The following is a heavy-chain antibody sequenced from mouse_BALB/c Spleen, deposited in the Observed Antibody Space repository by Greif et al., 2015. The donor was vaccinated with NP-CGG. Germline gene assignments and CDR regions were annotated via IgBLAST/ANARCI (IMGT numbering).Heavy chain of an antibody. Sequence: EVKLVESGGGLVQPGGSLKLSCAASGFTFSSYTMSWARQTPEKRLEWVAYISNGGGSTYYPDTVKGRFTISRDNAKNTLYLQMSSLKSEDTAMYYCARRNDGSWFAYWGQGTLVTVSA. CDR3: ARRNDGSWFAY. D-gene: IGHD2-3*01. J-gene: IGHJ3*01. CDR2: ISNGGGST. CDR1: GFTFSSYT. V-gene: IGHV5-12-2*01.